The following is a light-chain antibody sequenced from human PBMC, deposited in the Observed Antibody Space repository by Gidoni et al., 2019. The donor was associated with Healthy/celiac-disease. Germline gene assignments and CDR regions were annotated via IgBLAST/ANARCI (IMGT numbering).Light chain of an antibody. Sequence: QSVLTQPPSASGTPGQRVTISCSGSSSNIGSNTVNWYQQPPGTAPKLLIYCNNQRPSGVPDRFSGSKSGTSASLAISGLQSEDEADYYCAAWDDSLNGYVFGTGTKVTVL. CDR2: CNN. CDR1: SSNIGSNT. J-gene: IGLJ1*01. CDR3: AAWDDSLNGYV. V-gene: IGLV1-44*01.